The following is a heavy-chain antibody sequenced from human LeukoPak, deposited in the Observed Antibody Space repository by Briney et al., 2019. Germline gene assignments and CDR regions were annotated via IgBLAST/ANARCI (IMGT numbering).Heavy chain of an antibody. CDR2: IYSGGST. D-gene: IGHD4-17*01. CDR3: ARDDGDVEFDY. Sequence: GGSLRLSCAASGFTVSSNYMSWVRQAPGKGLEWVSVIYSGGSTYYADSVKGRFTISRDNSKNTLCLRMNSLRAEDTAVYYCARDDGDVEFDYWGQGTLVTASS. V-gene: IGHV3-53*01. J-gene: IGHJ4*02. CDR1: GFTVSSNY.